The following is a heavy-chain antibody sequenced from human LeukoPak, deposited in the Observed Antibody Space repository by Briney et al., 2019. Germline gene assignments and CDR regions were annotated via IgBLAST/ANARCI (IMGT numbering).Heavy chain of an antibody. J-gene: IGHJ4*02. D-gene: IGHD7-27*01. CDR1: GYTFTSYD. V-gene: IGHV1-8*01. CDR3: ARAPLSWGFDY. CDR2: MNPNSGAT. Sequence: ASVKVSCKASGYTFTSYDFNWLRQATGQGPERMGWMNPNSGATGYAQKFQGRVTMTRSASINTAYMELTDLRSEDTAVYYCARAPLSWGFDYWGQGTLVTVSS.